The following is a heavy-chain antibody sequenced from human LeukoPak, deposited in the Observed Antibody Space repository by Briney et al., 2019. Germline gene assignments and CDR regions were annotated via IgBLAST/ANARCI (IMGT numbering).Heavy chain of an antibody. D-gene: IGHD3-3*01. V-gene: IGHV4-4*07. J-gene: IGHJ4*02. CDR1: GASISSYF. Sequence: PSETLSLTCTVSGASISSYFWSWIRQPAGKGLQWIGRIYTSGSTNYNPSLKSRVTMSVDTSKNQFSLKLTSVTAADTAVYYCARVSRADFWSGYLPFDYWGQGTLVTVSS. CDR3: ARVSRADFWSGYLPFDY. CDR2: IYTSGST.